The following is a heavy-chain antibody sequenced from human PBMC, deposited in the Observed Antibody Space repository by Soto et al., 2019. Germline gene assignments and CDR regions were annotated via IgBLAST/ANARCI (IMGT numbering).Heavy chain of an antibody. V-gene: IGHV1-69*06. CDR3: ARDNDDIVVVPAALGPDSSSSGTNRYYYYGMDV. D-gene: IGHD2-2*01. CDR2: IIPIFGTA. CDR1: GGTFSSYA. J-gene: IGHJ6*02. Sequence: GASVKVSCKASGGTFSSYAISWVRQAPGQGLEWMGGIIPIFGTANYAQKFQGRVTLTADKSTSTAYMELSSLRSEDTAVYYCARDNDDIVVVPAALGPDSSSSGTNRYYYYGMDVWGQGTTVTVSS.